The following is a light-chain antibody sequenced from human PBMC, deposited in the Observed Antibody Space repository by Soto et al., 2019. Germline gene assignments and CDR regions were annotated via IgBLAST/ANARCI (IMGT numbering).Light chain of an antibody. CDR1: QSVNSRY. V-gene: IGKV3-20*01. CDR2: EAS. Sequence: DTVLTQSPGTLSLSPGERATLSCRASQSVNSRYIPWYQVKPGQAPRLLIYEASSRATGIPDRFSGGGSGTDFTLSISKVEPEDFAVYYCQQYGRPPRATFGQGTRLEIK. J-gene: IGKJ5*01. CDR3: QQYGRPPRAT.